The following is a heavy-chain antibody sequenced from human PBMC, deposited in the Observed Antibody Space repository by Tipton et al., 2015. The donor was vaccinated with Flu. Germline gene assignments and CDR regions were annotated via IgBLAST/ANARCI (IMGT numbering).Heavy chain of an antibody. V-gene: IGHV4-38-2*02. CDR1: GDSIGSDYF. CDR2: ICPGSP. CDR3: ARDSILTHANTGFDAFDI. J-gene: IGHJ3*02. D-gene: IGHD2-21*02. Sequence: TLSLTCSVSGDSIGSDYFWGWIRQPPGKGLEWIANICPGSPYYNPSLKSRVTMSIDTSKIQFSLRLTSVTAADTAVYFCARDSILTHANTGFDAFDIWGQGTVVNVSS.